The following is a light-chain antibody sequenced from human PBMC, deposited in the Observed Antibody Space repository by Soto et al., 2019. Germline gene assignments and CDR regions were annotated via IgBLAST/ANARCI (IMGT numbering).Light chain of an antibody. CDR3: NSYGGRYNLM. CDR1: SSEIGAYNY. CDR2: EVN. V-gene: IGLV2-8*01. Sequence: QSALTQPPSASGSPGQSVTISCTGTSSEIGAYNYVSWFQQHPGEAPKLIISEVNKRPSGVPDRFSGPKSGNTASLTVSGLQAEDEADYYCNSYGGRYNLMFGGGTKLTVL. J-gene: IGLJ3*02.